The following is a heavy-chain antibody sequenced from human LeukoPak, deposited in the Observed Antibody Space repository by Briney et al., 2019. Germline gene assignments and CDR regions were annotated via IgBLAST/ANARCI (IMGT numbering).Heavy chain of an antibody. V-gene: IGHV1-8*01. CDR3: ARAWGDLDY. CDR2: MNPNSGNR. Sequence: ASVKVSCKASGYTFTNYDINWVRQATGQGLEWMGWMNPNSGNRGYAQKFQGRVTMTMNTSIRTAYMELSSLRSDDTAVYYCARAWGDLDYWGQETLVTVSS. J-gene: IGHJ4*02. CDR1: GYTFTNYD. D-gene: IGHD7-27*01.